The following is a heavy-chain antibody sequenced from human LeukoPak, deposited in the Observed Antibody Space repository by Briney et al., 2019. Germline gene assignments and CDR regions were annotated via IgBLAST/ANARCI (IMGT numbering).Heavy chain of an antibody. CDR3: ARHYMWELINFDY. J-gene: IGHJ4*02. CDR1: GYSISSGYY. V-gene: IGHV4-38-2*01. CDR2: MYHSGSS. Sequence: PSETLSLTCAVSGYSISSGYYWGWIRPPPGKGLEWIGSMYHSGSSNYNPSLKSRVTISVDTSKNQFSLKLSSVTAADTAVYYCARHYMWELINFDYWGQGTLVTVSS. D-gene: IGHD1-26*01.